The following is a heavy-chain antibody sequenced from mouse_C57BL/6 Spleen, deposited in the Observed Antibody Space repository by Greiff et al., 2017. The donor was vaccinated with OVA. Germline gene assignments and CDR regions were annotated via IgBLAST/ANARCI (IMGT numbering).Heavy chain of an antibody. CDR2: IYPGDGDT. V-gene: IGHV1-82*01. J-gene: IGHJ2*01. Sequence: QVQLQQSGPELVKPGASVKISCKASGYAFSSSWMNWVKQRPGKGLEWIGRIYPGDGDTNYNGKFKGKATLTADKYSSTAYMQLSSLPSEDSAVYFCARDLYDSLYYFDYWGQGTTLTVSS. D-gene: IGHD2-3*01. CDR1: GYAFSSSW. CDR3: ARDLYDSLYYFDY.